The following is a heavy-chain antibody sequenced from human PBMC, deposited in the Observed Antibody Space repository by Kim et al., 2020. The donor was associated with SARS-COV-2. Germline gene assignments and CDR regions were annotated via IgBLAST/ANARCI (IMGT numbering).Heavy chain of an antibody. D-gene: IGHD2-2*02. CDR2: ISAYNGNT. J-gene: IGHJ6*02. CDR1: GYTFTSYG. Sequence: ASVKVSCKASGYTFTSYGISWVRQAPGQGLEWMGWISAYNGNTNYAQKLQGRVTMTTDTSTSTAYMELRSLRSDDTAVYYCARDSVVPAAIIFVASGMDVWGQGTTVTVSS. CDR3: ARDSVVPAAIIFVASGMDV. V-gene: IGHV1-18*01.